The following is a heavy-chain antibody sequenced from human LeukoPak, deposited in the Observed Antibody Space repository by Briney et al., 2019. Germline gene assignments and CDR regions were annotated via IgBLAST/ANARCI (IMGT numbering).Heavy chain of an antibody. J-gene: IGHJ4*02. Sequence: SGPALVKPTQTLTLTCTFSGFSLSTSGMCVSWIRQPPGKALEWLARIDWDDDKYYSTSLKTRLTISKDTSKNQVVLTMTNMDPVVTATYYCARIKAAAGTPYFDYWGQGTLVTVSS. CDR1: GFSLSTSGMC. CDR3: ARIKAAAGTPYFDY. V-gene: IGHV2-70*11. CDR2: IDWDDDK. D-gene: IGHD6-13*01.